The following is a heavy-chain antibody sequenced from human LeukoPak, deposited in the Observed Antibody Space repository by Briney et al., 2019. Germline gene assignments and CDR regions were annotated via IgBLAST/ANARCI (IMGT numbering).Heavy chain of an antibody. CDR3: ARSPVTMIVVVKEIDY. J-gene: IGHJ4*02. V-gene: IGHV1-2*02. D-gene: IGHD3-22*01. Sequence: ASVKVSCKASGYTFTGCYMHWVRQAPGQGLEWMGWINPNSGGTNYAQKFQGRVTMTRDTSISTAYMELSRLRSDDTAVYYCARSPVTMIVVVKEIDYWGQGTLVTVSS. CDR2: INPNSGGT. CDR1: GYTFTGCY.